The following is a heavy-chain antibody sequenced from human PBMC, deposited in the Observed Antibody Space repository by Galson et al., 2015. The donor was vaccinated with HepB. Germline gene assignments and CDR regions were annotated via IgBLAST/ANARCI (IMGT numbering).Heavy chain of an antibody. CDR1: GYTFSGYA. D-gene: IGHD1-26*01. V-gene: IGHV3-30*04. CDR3: AKKMGSGSYWVGADY. Sequence: SLRLSCAASGYTFSGYAMHWVRQAPGKGLEWVALISYEGINKYYADSVKGRFTISRDNSKNTLYLQMDSLRAEDTAVYYCAKKMGSGSYWVGADYWGQGTLVTVSS. J-gene: IGHJ4*02. CDR2: ISYEGINK.